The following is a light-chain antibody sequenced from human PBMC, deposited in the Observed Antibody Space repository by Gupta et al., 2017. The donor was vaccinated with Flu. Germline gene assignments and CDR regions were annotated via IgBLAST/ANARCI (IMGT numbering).Light chain of an antibody. CDR3: HVWDTDSDHFV. V-gene: IGLV3-21*02. CDR1: NIGGNT. J-gene: IGLJ1*01. CDR2: DDI. Sequence: GQAARLACGGRNIGGNTVHWYQQKTGQAPLLVIFDDIDRPSGIPERFSGSKSGNTATLTISDIEAGDEADYYCHVWDTDSDHFVFGPGTKVTVL.